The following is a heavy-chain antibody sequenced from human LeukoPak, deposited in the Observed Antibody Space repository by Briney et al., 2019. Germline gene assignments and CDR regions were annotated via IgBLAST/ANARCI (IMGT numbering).Heavy chain of an antibody. CDR2: ISRSGSHV. J-gene: IGHJ6*03. CDR3: ASIRKYYARI. V-gene: IGHV3-21*01. D-gene: IGHD2/OR15-2a*01. Sequence: GGSLRLSCVVSELTFDMYTMTRVRQAPGKGLEWVSSISRSGSHVYYADSVKGRFTSSRDNAQNSLYLQMDNLRAADTAVYYCASIRKYYARIWGKGTAVLVSS. CDR1: ELTFDMYT.